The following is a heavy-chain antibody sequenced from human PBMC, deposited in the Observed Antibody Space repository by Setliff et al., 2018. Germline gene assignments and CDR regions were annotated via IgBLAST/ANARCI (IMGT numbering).Heavy chain of an antibody. D-gene: IGHD3-16*01. CDR2: IFYSGRT. J-gene: IGHJ4*02. CDR1: GASITNINYY. V-gene: IGHV4-39*01. CDR3: ARLPNYVWGSPVDY. Sequence: SETLSLTCTVSGASITNINYYWGLIRRPPGKGLEWTGSIFYSGRTFYNPSLKSRVTISVDTSKNQFSLTLSSVTAADTAVYYCARLPNYVWGSPVDYWGQGTRVTVSS.